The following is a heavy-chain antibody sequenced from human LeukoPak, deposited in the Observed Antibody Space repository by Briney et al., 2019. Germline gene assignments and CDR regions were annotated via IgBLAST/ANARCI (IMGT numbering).Heavy chain of an antibody. CDR3: ARAMVRGVRPLYYFDY. CDR2: ISSSSTYI. CDR1: GFTFNVYS. D-gene: IGHD3-10*01. J-gene: IGHJ4*02. V-gene: IGHV3-21*01. Sequence: PGGSLRLSCAASGFTFNVYSMNWVRQAPGKGLEWVSSISSSSTYIYYADSVKGRFTISRDNAKNSLYLQMNSLRAEDTAVYYCARAMVRGVRPLYYFDYWGQGTLVTVSS.